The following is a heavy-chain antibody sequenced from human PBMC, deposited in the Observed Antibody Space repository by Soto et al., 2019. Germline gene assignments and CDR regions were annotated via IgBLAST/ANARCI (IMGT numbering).Heavy chain of an antibody. Sequence: AASVKVSCKASGYTFTSYYMHWVRQAPGQGLEWMGIINPSGGSTSYAQKFQGRVTMTRDTSTSTVYMELSSLRSEDTAVYYCARDQFQRVPTVSYCYGMDVWGQGTTVTVSS. CDR3: ARDQFQRVPTVSYCYGMDV. CDR1: GYTFTSYY. D-gene: IGHD4-17*01. J-gene: IGHJ6*02. V-gene: IGHV1-46*01. CDR2: INPSGGST.